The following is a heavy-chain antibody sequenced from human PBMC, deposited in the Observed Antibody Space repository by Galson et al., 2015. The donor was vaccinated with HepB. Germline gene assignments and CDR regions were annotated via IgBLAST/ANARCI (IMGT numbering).Heavy chain of an antibody. CDR3: TRIALSGGDWSFDY. D-gene: IGHD1-26*01. CDR2: ISTTSDNK. J-gene: IGHJ4*02. CDR1: GFTFSYYK. V-gene: IGHV3-48*01. Sequence: SLRLSCAASGFTFSYYKMNWVRQAPGKGLEWISYISTTSDNKFSADSVKGRFIISRDNAKNLLYLQMNSLRAEDTAVYYCTRIALSGGDWSFDYWGQGSLVTVSS.